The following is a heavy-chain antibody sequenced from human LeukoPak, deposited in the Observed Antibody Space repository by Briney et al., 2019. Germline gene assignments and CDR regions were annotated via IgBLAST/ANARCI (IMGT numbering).Heavy chain of an antibody. Sequence: SVKVSCKASGGTFSSYAISWVRQAPGQGLEWMGRIIPILGIANYAQKFQGRVTITADKFTSTAYMELSSLRSEDTAVYYCAREGYYYAMDVWGQGTTVTVSS. CDR1: GGTFSSYA. J-gene: IGHJ6*02. V-gene: IGHV1-69*04. CDR2: IIPILGIA. CDR3: AREGYYYAMDV.